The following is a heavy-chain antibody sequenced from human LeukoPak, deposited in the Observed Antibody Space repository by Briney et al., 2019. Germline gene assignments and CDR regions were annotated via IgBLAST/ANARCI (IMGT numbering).Heavy chain of an antibody. Sequence: ASQTLSLTCTVSGGSISSGGLYWSWIRQHPGKGLEWIGYIHDSGTTYYNPSPKSRVTMSVATSNNQFSLRLSSVTAADTAIYYCARHSGASPHYFDYWGQGALVTVSS. CDR3: ARHSGASPHYFDY. J-gene: IGHJ4*02. D-gene: IGHD1-26*01. CDR1: GGSISSGGLY. CDR2: IHDSGTT. V-gene: IGHV4-31*03.